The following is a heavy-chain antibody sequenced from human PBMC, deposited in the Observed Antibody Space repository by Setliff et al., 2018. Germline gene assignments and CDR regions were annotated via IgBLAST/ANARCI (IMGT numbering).Heavy chain of an antibody. D-gene: IGHD6-6*01. CDR1: GGSISTTNYF. Sequence: ETLSLTCTVSGGSISTTNYFWGWIRQPPGGGLEWIGILYYTGATYYNPSLKSRVTISVDTPNNQFSLKLSSVTAADTAVFYCARGYAARVGFGNWFDPWGQGTLVTVSS. CDR2: LYYTGAT. J-gene: IGHJ5*02. V-gene: IGHV4-39*07. CDR3: ARGYAARVGFGNWFDP.